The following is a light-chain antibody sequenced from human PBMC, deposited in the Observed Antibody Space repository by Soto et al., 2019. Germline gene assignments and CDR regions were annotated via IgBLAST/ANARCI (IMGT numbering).Light chain of an antibody. Sequence: EIVLTQSPGTLSLSPGERATLSCRASQSVSSTYLAWYQQKPGKAPRLLVYGASNRATGIPHRFSGSGSGTDFTLTISRLEPADFAVFYCQQYGTSPYTFGQGTKLEI. V-gene: IGKV3-20*01. CDR2: GAS. CDR1: QSVSSTY. CDR3: QQYGTSPYT. J-gene: IGKJ2*01.